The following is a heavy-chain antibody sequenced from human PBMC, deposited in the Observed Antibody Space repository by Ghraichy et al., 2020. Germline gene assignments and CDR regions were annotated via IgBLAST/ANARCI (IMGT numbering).Heavy chain of an antibody. CDR2: INHSGST. CDR1: GGSFSGYY. D-gene: IGHD6-19*01. V-gene: IGHV4-34*01. J-gene: IGHJ3*02. CDR3: ARLGGWYDAFDI. Sequence: SQTLSLTCAVYGGSFSGYYWSWIRQPPGKGLEWIGEINHSGSTNYNPSLKSRVTISVDTSKNQFSLKLSSVTAADTAVYYCARLGGWYDAFDIWGQGTMVAVSS.